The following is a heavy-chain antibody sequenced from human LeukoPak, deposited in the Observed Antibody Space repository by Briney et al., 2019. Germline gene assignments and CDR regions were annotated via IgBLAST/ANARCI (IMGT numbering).Heavy chain of an antibody. J-gene: IGHJ4*02. CDR2: IYYSGST. CDR1: GGSISSGGYY. Sequence: SETLSLTCTVSGGSISSGGYYWSWIRQHPGKGLEWIGYIYYSGSTYYNPSLKSRVTISVDTSKNQFSLKLSSVTAADTAVYYCASQIAVAVRFDYWGQGTLVTVSS. CDR3: ASQIAVAVRFDY. V-gene: IGHV4-31*03. D-gene: IGHD6-19*01.